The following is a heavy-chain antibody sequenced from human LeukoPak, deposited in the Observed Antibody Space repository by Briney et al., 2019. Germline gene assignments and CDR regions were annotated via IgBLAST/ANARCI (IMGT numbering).Heavy chain of an antibody. Sequence: SVKVSCKASGGTFSSYAISWVRQAPGQGLEWMGGIIPIFGTANYAQKFQGRVTITADKSTSTAYMELSSMRSEDTAVYYCARDPVGSSWYVLFDYWGQGTLVTVSS. CDR2: IIPIFGTA. D-gene: IGHD6-13*01. J-gene: IGHJ4*02. CDR1: GGTFSSYA. V-gene: IGHV1-69*06. CDR3: ARDPVGSSWYVLFDY.